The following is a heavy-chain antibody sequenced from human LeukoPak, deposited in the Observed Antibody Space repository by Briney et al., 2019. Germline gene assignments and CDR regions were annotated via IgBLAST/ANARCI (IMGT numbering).Heavy chain of an antibody. D-gene: IGHD2-21*01. V-gene: IGHV3-11*05. Sequence: GGSLRLSCAASGFTFSDYYMSWIRQAPGKGLEWVSYISSSSSYTNYADSVKGRLTISRDNAKNSLYLQMNSLRAEDTAVYYCAREPLISRWSYWFDPWGQGTLVTVSS. CDR3: AREPLISRWSYWFDP. J-gene: IGHJ5*02. CDR1: GFTFSDYY. CDR2: ISSSSSYT.